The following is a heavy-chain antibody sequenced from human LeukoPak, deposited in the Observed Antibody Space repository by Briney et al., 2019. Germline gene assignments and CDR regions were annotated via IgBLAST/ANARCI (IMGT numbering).Heavy chain of an antibody. CDR2: ISSRGSTI. Sequence: GGSLRLSCAASGFTFSDYYMSWIRQAPGKGLEWVSYISSRGSTIYYADSVKGRFTISRDNAKNSLYLQMNSPRAEDTAVYYCARGRYCSSTSCYKGFDPWGQGTLVTVSS. CDR1: GFTFSDYY. V-gene: IGHV3-11*01. D-gene: IGHD2-2*02. J-gene: IGHJ5*02. CDR3: ARGRYCSSTSCYKGFDP.